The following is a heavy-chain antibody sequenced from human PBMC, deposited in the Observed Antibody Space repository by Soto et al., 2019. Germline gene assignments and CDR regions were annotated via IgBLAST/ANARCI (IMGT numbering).Heavy chain of an antibody. V-gene: IGHV3-53*01. CDR1: GFTISSNY. D-gene: IGHD3-22*01. Sequence: EVQLVESGGGLINPGESLRLSCAASGFTISSNYLTWVRQAPGKGLKWVSVLYPDGRAYHAYSVKGRFTISTDNSKNSVYLQMNTLGVEDTAVYYCARGLGREYHDIRGYFHLDYWGQGTLVTVSS. J-gene: IGHJ4*02. CDR3: ARGLGREYHDIRGYFHLDY. CDR2: LYPDGRA.